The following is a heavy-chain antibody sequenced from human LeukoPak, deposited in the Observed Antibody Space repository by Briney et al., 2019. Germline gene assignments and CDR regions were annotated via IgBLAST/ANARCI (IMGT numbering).Heavy chain of an antibody. J-gene: IGHJ4*02. V-gene: IGHV1-46*01. Sequence: ASVKVSCKASGYTFTGYYMHWVRQAPGQGLEWMGIINPSGGSTSYAQKFQGRVTMTRDTSTSTVYMELSSLRSEDTAVYYCARQAVGAAFDYWGQGTLVTVSS. CDR2: INPSGGST. CDR3: ARQAVGAAFDY. D-gene: IGHD2-15*01. CDR1: GYTFTGYY.